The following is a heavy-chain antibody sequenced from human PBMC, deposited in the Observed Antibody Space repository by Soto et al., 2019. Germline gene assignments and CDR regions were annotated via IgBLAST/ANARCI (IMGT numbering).Heavy chain of an antibody. CDR2: ISSSTSYV. J-gene: IGHJ5*01. CDR1: GFTFSRYG. V-gene: IGHV3-21*01. Sequence: PGGSLRLSCAASGFTFSRYGMNWLRQAPGKGLGWVASISSSTSYVYYADSVKGRFSTSRDNAKNILYLEMYALRTEDTAVYYCARDPSEGRVGHCFESWGQGTLVTVSS. D-gene: IGHD2-2*01. CDR3: ARDPSEGRVGHCFES.